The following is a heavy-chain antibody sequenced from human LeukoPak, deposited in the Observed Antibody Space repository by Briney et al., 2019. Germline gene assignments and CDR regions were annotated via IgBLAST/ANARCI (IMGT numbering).Heavy chain of an antibody. V-gene: IGHV3-23*01. J-gene: IGHJ3*02. D-gene: IGHD3-3*01. CDR2: ISGSGGST. CDR1: GFNFNKFA. CDR3: AKALAIFGVVIDAFDI. Sequence: GGSLRPSCAASGFNFNKFAMSWVRQAPGRGLEWVSAISGSGGSTYYADSVKGRSTISRDNSKNTLYLQMNSLRAEDTAVYYCAKALAIFGVVIDAFDIWGQGTMVTVSS.